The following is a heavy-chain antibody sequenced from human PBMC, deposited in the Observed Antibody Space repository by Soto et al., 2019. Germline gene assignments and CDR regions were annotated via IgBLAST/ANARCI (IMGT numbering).Heavy chain of an antibody. J-gene: IGHJ3*02. CDR2: IYYSGST. Sequence: SETLSLTCTVSGGSISSYYWSWIRQPPGKGLEWIGYIYYSGSTNYNPSLKSRVTISVDTSKNQFSLKLSSVTAADTAVYYCARTRDIVVVPAAIFAFDIWGQGTMVTVSS. CDR3: ARTRDIVVVPAAIFAFDI. D-gene: IGHD2-2*01. CDR1: GGSISSYY. V-gene: IGHV4-59*08.